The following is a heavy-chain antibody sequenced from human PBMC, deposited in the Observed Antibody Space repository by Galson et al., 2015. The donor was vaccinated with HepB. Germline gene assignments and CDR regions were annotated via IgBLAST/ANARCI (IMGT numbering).Heavy chain of an antibody. CDR1: GFTFSNYA. V-gene: IGHV3-30*14. D-gene: IGHD3-16*01. CDR2: LKYDGSNI. J-gene: IGHJ6*02. Sequence: SLRLSCAASGFTFSNYAIHWVRQAPGKGLEWVTVLKYDGSNIDYADSVKGRFTISRDNAKNTLYLQMNSLRAEDTAVYYYARGFRAFWAHYYYGMDVWGQGTTVTVSS. CDR3: ARGFRAFWAHYYYGMDV.